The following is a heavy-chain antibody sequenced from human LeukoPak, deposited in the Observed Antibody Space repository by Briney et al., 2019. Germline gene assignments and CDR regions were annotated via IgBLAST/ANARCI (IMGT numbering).Heavy chain of an antibody. V-gene: IGHV1-69*04. J-gene: IGHJ3*02. CDR1: GGTFSSYA. Sequence: GSSVKVSCKASGGTFSSYAISWVRQAPGQGLEWMGRIIPILGIANYAQKFQGRVTITADKSTSTAYMELSSLRSDDTAVYYCARDSVVVADAFDIWGQGTMVTVSS. D-gene: IGHD2-15*01. CDR3: ARDSVVVADAFDI. CDR2: IIPILGIA.